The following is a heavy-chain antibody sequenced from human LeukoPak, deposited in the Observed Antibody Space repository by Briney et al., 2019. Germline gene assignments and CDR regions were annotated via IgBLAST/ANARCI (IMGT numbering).Heavy chain of an antibody. D-gene: IGHD2-8*01. CDR2: MNPNSGNT. V-gene: IGHV1-8*01. CDR1: GYTFTSYD. J-gene: IGHJ1*01. CDR3: ARALAQRINGYFHH. Sequence: ASVKVSCKASGYTFTSYDINWVRQATGQGLEWMGWMNPNSGNTGYAQKFQGRVSMTRDTSISTDYMELNGLKSDDTAVYYCARALAQRINGYFHHWGQGTLVTVSS.